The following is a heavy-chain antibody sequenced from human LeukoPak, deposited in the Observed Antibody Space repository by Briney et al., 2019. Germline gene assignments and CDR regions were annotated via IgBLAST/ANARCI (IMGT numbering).Heavy chain of an antibody. D-gene: IGHD5-18*01. Sequence: GGCLRLSCVASVFTLSSYSMNCVRHAPGKGLEWVSSISGSSRYIYYADSVKGRFTISRDNGKNSLYLQMSSLRAEDTAVYYCARGGYSYYFDYWGQGTLVTVSS. CDR3: ARGGYSYYFDY. V-gene: IGHV3-21*01. CDR2: ISGSSRYI. CDR1: VFTLSSYS. J-gene: IGHJ4*02.